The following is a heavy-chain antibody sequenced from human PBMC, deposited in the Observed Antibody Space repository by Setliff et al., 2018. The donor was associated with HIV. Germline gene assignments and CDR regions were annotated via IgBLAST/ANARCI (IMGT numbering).Heavy chain of an antibody. CDR3: TTGVSGSYYAFDI. V-gene: IGHV3-15*01. J-gene: IGHJ3*02. D-gene: IGHD1-26*01. Sequence: GGSLRLSCAASEFTFSNAWMSWVRQAPGKGLEWVGRIKSKSDGGTTDYATPVKGRFTISRDDSKNTLFLQMNSLKTEDAAAYYCTTGVSGSYYAFDIWGQGTMVTVSS. CDR2: IKSKSDGGTT. CDR1: EFTFSNAW.